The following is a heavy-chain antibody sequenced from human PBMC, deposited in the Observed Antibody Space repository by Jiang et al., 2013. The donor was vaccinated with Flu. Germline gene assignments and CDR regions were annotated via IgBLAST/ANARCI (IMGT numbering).Heavy chain of an antibody. Sequence: KPTQTLTLTCTFSGFSLSTSGVGVGWIRQPPGKALEWLALIYWNDDESYGPSLKDRLTITKDTSKNQVVLSLTNMDPVDTATYFCARWMYGDFSSYFDFWGQGT. CDR3: ARWMYGDFSSYFDF. CDR2: IYWNDDE. D-gene: IGHD4-17*01. V-gene: IGHV2-5*01. CDR1: GFSLSTSGVG. J-gene: IGHJ4*02.